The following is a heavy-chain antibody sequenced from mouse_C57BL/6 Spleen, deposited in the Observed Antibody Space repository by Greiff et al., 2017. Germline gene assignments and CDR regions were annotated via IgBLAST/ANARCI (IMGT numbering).Heavy chain of an antibody. J-gene: IGHJ1*03. CDR3: ARPEYYGSGWDFEG. CDR1: GFTFSDYG. D-gene: IGHD1-1*01. V-gene: IGHV5-17*01. Sequence: EVKVEESGGGLVKPGGSLKLSCAASGFTFSDYGMHWVRQTPEKGLEWVAYISSGGSSIYYADTVKGRFTISRDNAKNTLFLQMSSLRSEDTAMYYCARPEYYGSGWDFEGRGTGTTVSAAS. CDR2: ISSGGSSI.